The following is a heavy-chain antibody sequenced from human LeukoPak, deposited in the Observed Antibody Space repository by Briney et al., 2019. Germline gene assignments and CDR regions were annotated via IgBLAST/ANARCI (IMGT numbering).Heavy chain of an antibody. Sequence: GGSLRLSCAASGFTFSTYAMNWVRQAPGKGLEWVSYITNNGSTIYYADSVKGRFTISRDKAENSLYLQMNSLRAEDTAIYYCAKSPDVAGTGRFDYWGQGTLVTVSS. CDR2: ITNNGSTI. CDR1: GFTFSTYA. D-gene: IGHD6-19*01. V-gene: IGHV3-48*03. CDR3: AKSPDVAGTGRFDY. J-gene: IGHJ4*02.